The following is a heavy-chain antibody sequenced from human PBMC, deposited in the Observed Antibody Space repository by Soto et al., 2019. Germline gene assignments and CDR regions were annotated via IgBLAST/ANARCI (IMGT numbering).Heavy chain of an antibody. Sequence: SETLSLTCAVSGGSISSGGYSWSWIRQPPGKGLEWIGYIYHSGSTYYNPSLKSRVTISVDRSKNQFSLKLSSVTAADTAVYYCARGGNSLLFDYWGQGTLVTVSS. CDR3: ARGGNSLLFDY. J-gene: IGHJ4*02. V-gene: IGHV4-30-2*01. D-gene: IGHD4-4*01. CDR2: IYHSGST. CDR1: GGSISSGGYS.